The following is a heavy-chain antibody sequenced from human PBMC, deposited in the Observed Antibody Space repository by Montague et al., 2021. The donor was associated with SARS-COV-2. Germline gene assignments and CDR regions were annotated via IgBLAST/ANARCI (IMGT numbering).Heavy chain of an antibody. CDR3: ARTNYDFWRGHQRGGAFDV. V-gene: IGHV4-39*01. Sequence: SETLSLTCTVSGGSISSSDYYWGWIRQPPGKGLEWIGSLFYSVNTYYXXXLESRVTISVDTSKNQFSLKLSSVTAADTAVYYCARTNYDFWRGHQRGGAFDVWGQGTMVTVSS. D-gene: IGHD3-3*01. CDR2: LFYSVNT. CDR1: GGSISSSDYY. J-gene: IGHJ3*01.